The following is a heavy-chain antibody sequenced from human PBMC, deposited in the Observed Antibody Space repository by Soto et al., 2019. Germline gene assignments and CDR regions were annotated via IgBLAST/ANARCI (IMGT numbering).Heavy chain of an antibody. J-gene: IGHJ6*02. CDR1: GFTFSNAW. CDR3: TTDLPIAAAGFADYYYYGMDV. D-gene: IGHD6-13*01. CDR2: IKSKTDGGTT. Sequence: PGGSLRLSCAASGFTFSNAWMSWVRQAPGKGLEWVGRIKSKTDGGTTDYAAPVKGRFTISRDDSKNTLYLQMNSLKTEDTAVYYCTTDLPIAAAGFADYYYYGMDVWGQGTTVTVSS. V-gene: IGHV3-15*01.